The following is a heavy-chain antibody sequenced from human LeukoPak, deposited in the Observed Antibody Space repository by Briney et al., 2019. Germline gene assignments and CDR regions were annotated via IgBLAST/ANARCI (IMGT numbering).Heavy chain of an antibody. V-gene: IGHV1-69*05. CDR2: IIPIFGTA. J-gene: IGHJ5*02. CDR3: AREVGYCSSTSCPTGWFYP. D-gene: IGHD2-2*01. CDR1: GYTFTIYG. Sequence: GASVKVSCKASGYTFTIYGISWVRQAPGQGLEWMGGIIPIFGTANYAQKFQGRVTITTDESTSTAYMELSSLRSEDTAVYYCAREVGYCSSTSCPTGWFYPWGQGTLVTASS.